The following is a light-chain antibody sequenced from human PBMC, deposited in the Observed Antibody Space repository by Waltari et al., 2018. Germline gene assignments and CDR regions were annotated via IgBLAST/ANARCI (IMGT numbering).Light chain of an antibody. CDR2: GAS. V-gene: IGKV3-20*01. CDR1: QSVSSGY. J-gene: IGKJ3*01. CDR3: QQYGSSPFT. Sequence: CRASQSVSSGYLAWYQQQPGQAPRLLIYGASSRATGIPDRFSGSGSGTDFTLTISRLEPEDFAVYYCQQYGSSPFTFGPGTKVDIK.